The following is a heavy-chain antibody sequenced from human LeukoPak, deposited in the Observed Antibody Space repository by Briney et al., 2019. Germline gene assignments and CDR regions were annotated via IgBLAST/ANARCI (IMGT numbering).Heavy chain of an antibody. D-gene: IGHD3-16*01. Sequence: SVKVSCKASGGTFSSYAISWVRQAPGQGLEWMGGIIPIFGTANYAQKFQGRVTVTTDESASTAYMELSSLRSEDTAVYYCARGDYVGASDIWGQGTMVTVSS. CDR1: GGTFSSYA. V-gene: IGHV1-69*05. J-gene: IGHJ3*02. CDR2: IIPIFGTA. CDR3: ARGDYVGASDI.